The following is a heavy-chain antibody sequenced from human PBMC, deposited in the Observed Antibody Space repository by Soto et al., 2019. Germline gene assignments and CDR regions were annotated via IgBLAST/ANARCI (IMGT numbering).Heavy chain of an antibody. V-gene: IGHV4-30-2*01. CDR1: GGSISSGGYS. CDR2: IYHSGST. J-gene: IGHJ3*02. CDR3: ARAHGSGWCAFAI. D-gene: IGHD3-10*01. Sequence: QLQLQESGSGLVKPSQTLSLTCAVSGGSISSGGYSWSWIRQPPGKGLEWIGYIYHSGSTYYNPSLKRRVTISVERSKNHFSLKLSSVTAADTAVHYCARAHGSGWCAFAIWGQGTMVTVSS.